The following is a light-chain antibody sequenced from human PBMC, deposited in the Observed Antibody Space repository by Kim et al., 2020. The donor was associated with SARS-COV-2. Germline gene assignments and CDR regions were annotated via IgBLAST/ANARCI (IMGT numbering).Light chain of an antibody. Sequence: SASVGDRVTITCQASQDMKKYLNWYQHKPGKAPKLLIYDASNLETGVPSRFSGSGSETDFTFTINSLQPEDIATYFCHQYESLPYTFGQGTKLEI. J-gene: IGKJ2*01. CDR3: HQYESLPYT. V-gene: IGKV1-33*01. CDR1: QDMKKY. CDR2: DAS.